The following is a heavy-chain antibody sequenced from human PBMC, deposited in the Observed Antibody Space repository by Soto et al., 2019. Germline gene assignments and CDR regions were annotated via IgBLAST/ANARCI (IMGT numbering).Heavy chain of an antibody. CDR1: GDSMTTVGYY. D-gene: IGHD3-16*01. CDR3: TGGDY. J-gene: IGHJ4*02. Sequence: QVQLQESGPGLVKPSQTLSLTCTVSGDSMTTVGYYWTWIRQHPGQGLEWIGFISYSGSTYYSSSLKARVAISADTSKHQFSLKLTSVTAADTAVYYCTGGDYWGQRTLVTVSS. V-gene: IGHV4-31*03. CDR2: ISYSGST.